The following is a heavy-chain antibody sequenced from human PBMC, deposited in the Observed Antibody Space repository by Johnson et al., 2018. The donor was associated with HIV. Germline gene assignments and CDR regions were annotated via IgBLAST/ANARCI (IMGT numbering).Heavy chain of an antibody. Sequence: VQLVESGGGLVQPGGSLRLSCAASGFTFSSYWMHWVRQAPGKGLVWVSRINSDGSSTRYADSVKGRFTVSRDNAKNKLYLQMNSLRAEDTAVYYCARGVGGRTADAFDIWGQGTMVTVSS. D-gene: IGHD3-16*01. CDR1: GFTFSSYW. J-gene: IGHJ3*02. V-gene: IGHV3-74*01. CDR2: INSDGSST. CDR3: ARGVGGRTADAFDI.